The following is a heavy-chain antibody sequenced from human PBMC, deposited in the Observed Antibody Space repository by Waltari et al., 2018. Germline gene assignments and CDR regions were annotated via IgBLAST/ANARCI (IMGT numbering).Heavy chain of an antibody. CDR3: ARLSEVKYSYGNDYGDYDFDY. D-gene: IGHD4-17*01. J-gene: IGHJ4*02. Sequence: QLQLQESGPGLVKPSETLSLTCTVSGGSISSSSYYWGWIRQPPGKGLEWIGSIYYSGSTYYNPSLKSRVTISVDTSKNQFSLKLSSVTAADTAVYYCARLSEVKYSYGNDYGDYDFDYWGQGTLVTVSS. V-gene: IGHV4-39*01. CDR2: IYYSGST. CDR1: GGSISSSSYY.